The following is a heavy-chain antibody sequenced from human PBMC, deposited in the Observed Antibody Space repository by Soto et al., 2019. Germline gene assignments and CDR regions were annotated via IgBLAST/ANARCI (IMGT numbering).Heavy chain of an antibody. CDR2: INAGNGNT. CDR3: ARGAVLRFLEWLPYDDYYYYGMDV. CDR1: GYTFTSYA. D-gene: IGHD3-3*01. V-gene: IGHV1-3*01. J-gene: IGHJ6*02. Sequence: GASVKVSCKASGYTFTSYAMHWVRQAPGQRLEWMGWINAGNGNTKYSQKFQGRVTITRDTSASTAYMELSSLRSEDTAVYYCARGAVLRFLEWLPYDDYYYYGMDVWGQGTTVTVSS.